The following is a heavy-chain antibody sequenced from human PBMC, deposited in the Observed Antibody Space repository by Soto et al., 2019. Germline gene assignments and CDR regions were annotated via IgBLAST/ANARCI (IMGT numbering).Heavy chain of an antibody. Sequence: QITLKESGPTLVKPTQTLTLTCTFSGFSLTTRGVGVGWIRQPPGKALEWLALIYWDDDKRYSPSLKSRLTITKETSKNQVVLTLTNMDPVDTATYYCAHVPGSGQLLSSYYYYMDVWGKGATVAVS. CDR3: AHVPGSGQLLSSYYYYMDV. D-gene: IGHD3-10*01. CDR2: IYWDDDK. CDR1: GFSLTTRGVG. J-gene: IGHJ6*03. V-gene: IGHV2-5*02.